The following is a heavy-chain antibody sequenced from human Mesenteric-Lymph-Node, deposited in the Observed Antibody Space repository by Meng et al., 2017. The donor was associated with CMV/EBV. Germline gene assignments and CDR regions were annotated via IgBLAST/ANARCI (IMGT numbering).Heavy chain of an antibody. Sequence: GESLKISCAASGFTVSSNYMNWVRQAPGKGLEWVSVIYTGGSIYYADSVKGRFTISRDNSQNTLHLQMESLRAEDTAVYYCARREGYQLPDAFDIWGQGTMVTVSS. CDR2: IYTGGSI. V-gene: IGHV3-53*01. D-gene: IGHD2-2*01. CDR1: GFTVSSNY. CDR3: ARREGYQLPDAFDI. J-gene: IGHJ3*02.